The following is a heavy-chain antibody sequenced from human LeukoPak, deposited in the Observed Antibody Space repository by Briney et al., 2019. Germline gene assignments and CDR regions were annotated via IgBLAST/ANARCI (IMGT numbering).Heavy chain of an antibody. V-gene: IGHV3-23*01. CDR2: FSGSGGGT. D-gene: IGHD6-13*01. Sequence: GGSLRLSCAASGFTFSSYSMSWVRQAPGEGLEWVSAFSGSGGGTYYADSVQGRCTISRDTSRNTLYLQMNSLRAEDTAVYYCAKRSPLRSSSWFYFDYWGQGTLVTVSS. CDR3: AKRSPLRSSSWFYFDY. J-gene: IGHJ4*02. CDR1: GFTFSSYS.